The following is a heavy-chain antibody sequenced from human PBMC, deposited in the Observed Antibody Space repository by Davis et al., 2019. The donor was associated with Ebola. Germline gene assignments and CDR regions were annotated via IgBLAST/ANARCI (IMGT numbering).Heavy chain of an antibody. CDR3: ARQPYSSSWYNYYGMDV. Sequence: GSLRLSCTVPGGSISSYYWSWIRQPPGKGLEWIGYIYYSGSTNYNPSLKSRVTISVDTSKNQFSLKLSSVTAADTAVYYCARQPYSSSWYNYYGMDVWGQGTTVTVSS. V-gene: IGHV4-59*08. D-gene: IGHD6-13*01. CDR2: IYYSGST. CDR1: GGSISSYY. J-gene: IGHJ6*02.